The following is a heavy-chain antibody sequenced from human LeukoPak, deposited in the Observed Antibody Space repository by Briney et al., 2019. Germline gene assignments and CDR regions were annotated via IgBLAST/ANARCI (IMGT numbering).Heavy chain of an antibody. V-gene: IGHV3-7*03. J-gene: IGHJ4*02. CDR2: IKQDGIEK. Sequence: GGSLRLSCAASGFTFSTYWMDWVRQVPGKGPEWVANIKQDGIEKYFLGSVKGRFTISRDTSKNTLSLQMNSLRAEDTAVYYCASLSLGHYWGQGTLVTVSS. D-gene: IGHD6-6*01. CDR1: GFTFSTYW. CDR3: ASLSLGHY.